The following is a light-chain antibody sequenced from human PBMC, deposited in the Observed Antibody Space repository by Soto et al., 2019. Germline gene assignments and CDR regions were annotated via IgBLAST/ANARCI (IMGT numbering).Light chain of an antibody. J-gene: IGKJ1*01. CDR1: QTINSN. CDR2: RAS. V-gene: IGKV3-15*01. CDR3: QQYHNWPA. Sequence: ILMTQSPSTLSVSPGERATLSCRAGQTINSNVAWYQQRPGQAPRILIYRASTRAGGVPGRFSGSGCGAEFTLTISVLQYEDFALYYYQQYHNWPAFGQGTKVDIK.